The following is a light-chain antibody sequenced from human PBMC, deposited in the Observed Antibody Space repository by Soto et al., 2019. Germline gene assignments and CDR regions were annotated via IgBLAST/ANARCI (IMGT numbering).Light chain of an antibody. Sequence: DIQMTQSPSSVSASVGDRFTISCRASQGISSWLAWYQQKPGKGPKLLIYDSASLESGVPSRFSGSGSGTEFTLTISSLQPDDFATYYCQQYKSYPITFGQGTRLEIK. CDR2: DSA. CDR3: QQYKSYPIT. J-gene: IGKJ5*01. CDR1: QGISSW. V-gene: IGKV1-5*01.